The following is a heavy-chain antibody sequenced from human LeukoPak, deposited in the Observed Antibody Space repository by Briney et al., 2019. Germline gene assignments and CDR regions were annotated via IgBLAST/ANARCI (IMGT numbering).Heavy chain of an antibody. J-gene: IGHJ5*02. CDR3: ASGKWSGDFDP. CDR2: INTDGSST. D-gene: IGHD7-27*01. CDR1: GFTFSYYW. Sequence: QPGGSLRLSCAASGFTFSYYWMHWVRQAPGKGLVWVSRINTDGSSTSYADSVKGRFTISRDNAKNTLYLQMNSLRADDTAVYYCASGKWSGDFDPWGQGTLVTVSS. V-gene: IGHV3-74*01.